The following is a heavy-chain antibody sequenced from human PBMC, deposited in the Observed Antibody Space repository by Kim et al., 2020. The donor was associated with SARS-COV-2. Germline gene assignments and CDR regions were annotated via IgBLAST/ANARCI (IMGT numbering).Heavy chain of an antibody. D-gene: IGHD6-13*01. Sequence: ASVKVSCKASGYTFTSFGISWVRQAPGQGLGWMGWISAYNGNTNYAQKLQGRVTMTTDTSTSTAYMELRSLRSDDTAVYYCARLNEAADYYYYGMDVWGQGTTGTVSS. CDR1: GYTFTSFG. V-gene: IGHV1-18*04. CDR3: ARLNEAADYYYYGMDV. J-gene: IGHJ6*02. CDR2: ISAYNGNT.